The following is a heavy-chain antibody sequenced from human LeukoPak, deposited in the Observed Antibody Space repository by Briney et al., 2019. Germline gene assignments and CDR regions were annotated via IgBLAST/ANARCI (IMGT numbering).Heavy chain of an antibody. V-gene: IGHV3-7*01. J-gene: IGHJ3*02. CDR1: GFTFTTYW. Sequence: GGSLRLSCAASGFTFTTYWMSWVRQAPGKGLEWVANIKQDGTEKYYVDSVKGRFTISRDNAKNSLYLQMNSLRVEDTAVYYCARGSLDAFDIWGQGTMVTVSS. CDR3: ARGSLDAFDI. CDR2: IKQDGTEK.